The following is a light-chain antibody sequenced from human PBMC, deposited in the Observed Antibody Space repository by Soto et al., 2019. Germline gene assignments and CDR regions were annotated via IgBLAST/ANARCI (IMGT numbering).Light chain of an antibody. V-gene: IGLV2-14*01. J-gene: IGLJ1*01. Sequence: QPVLTQPASVSGSPGQSITISCTGSSSDIGGHDFVSWYQQHPGKAPQLIIYDVSRRPSGVSSHFSGSKSANTASLTISGLQAEDEAEYYCASYRSSSTYVFGTGTKLTVL. CDR3: ASYRSSSTYV. CDR1: SSDIGGHDF. CDR2: DVS.